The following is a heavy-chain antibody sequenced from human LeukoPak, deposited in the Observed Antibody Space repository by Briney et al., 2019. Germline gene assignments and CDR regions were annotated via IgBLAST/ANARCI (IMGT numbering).Heavy chain of an antibody. Sequence: ASVKVSCKASGYTFTSYGISWVRQAPGQGLEWMGWISAYNGNTNYAQKLQGRVTMTTDTSTSTAYMELRSLRSDDTAVYYCEILAYCGGDCYSSYFDYWGQGTLVTVSS. CDR1: GYTFTSYG. CDR3: EILAYCGGDCYSSYFDY. J-gene: IGHJ4*02. V-gene: IGHV1-18*01. CDR2: ISAYNGNT. D-gene: IGHD2-21*02.